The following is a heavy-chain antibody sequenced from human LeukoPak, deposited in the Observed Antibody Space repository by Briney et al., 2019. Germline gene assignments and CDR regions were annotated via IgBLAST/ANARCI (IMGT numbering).Heavy chain of an antibody. CDR2: TYYRSKWYN. CDR1: GDSVSSNSAA. Sequence: SQTLSLTCAISGDSVSSNSAAWNWGRQSPSRGLEWLGSTYYRSKWYNDYAVSVKSRITINPDTSKNQFSLQLNSVTPEDTAVYYCARSSPLRFLEWSPFDPWGQGTLVTVSS. J-gene: IGHJ5*02. CDR3: ARSSPLRFLEWSPFDP. D-gene: IGHD3-3*01. V-gene: IGHV6-1*01.